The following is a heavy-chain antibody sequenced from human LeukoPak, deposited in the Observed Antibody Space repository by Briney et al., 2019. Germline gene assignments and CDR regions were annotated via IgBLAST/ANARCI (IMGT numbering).Heavy chain of an antibody. J-gene: IGHJ5*02. CDR3: TKDLPFTAGGVIVH. D-gene: IGHD3-16*01. V-gene: IGHV3-15*01. CDR2: IRSKVDGGTA. Sequence: GGSLRLSCGVSGLTFSDAWLAWVRQGPGKGLEWVGLIRSKVDGGTAVYATTVKGRFTISRDDSKNMLYLQMNGLKTEDTAIYYCTKDLPFTAGGVIVHWGQGALVTVSS. CDR1: GLTFSDAW.